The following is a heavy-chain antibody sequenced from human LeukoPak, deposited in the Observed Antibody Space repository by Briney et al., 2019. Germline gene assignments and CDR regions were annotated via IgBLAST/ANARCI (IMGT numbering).Heavy chain of an antibody. CDR3: AKDGGDHRNSWFDP. D-gene: IGHD2-21*02. CDR2: ISYDGSHQ. J-gene: IGHJ5*02. CDR1: GLNFTNSG. Sequence: GGSLRLSCVASGLNFTNSGMHWVRQAPDKGPEWVAVISYDGSHQYYADSVRGRFTISRDDAKNSVFLQMDSLRVEDTAVYYCAKDGGDHRNSWFDPWGQGTLVSVSS. V-gene: IGHV3-30*18.